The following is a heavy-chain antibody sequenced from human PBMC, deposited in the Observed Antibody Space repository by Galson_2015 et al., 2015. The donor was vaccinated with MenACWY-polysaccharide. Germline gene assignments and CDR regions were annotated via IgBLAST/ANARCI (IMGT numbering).Heavy chain of an antibody. J-gene: IGHJ3*02. Sequence: SLRLSCAASGFTFSNYWMSWVRQAPGKGLEWVANIKQDGSEEYYVDSVKGRFTFSRDNAKNSLYLQMNSLRVEDTAVYFCARDPYDSGGFAAFDIWGQGTMVTVSS. CDR3: ARDPYDSGGFAAFDI. V-gene: IGHV3-7*01. CDR1: GFTFSNYW. D-gene: IGHD3-22*01. CDR2: IKQDGSEE.